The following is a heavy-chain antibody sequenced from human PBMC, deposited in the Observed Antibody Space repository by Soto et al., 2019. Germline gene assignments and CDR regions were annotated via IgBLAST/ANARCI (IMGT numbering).Heavy chain of an antibody. Sequence: QVQLVQSGAEMKQPGASVKLSCQASGYIFIHCFMHWVRQAPGQGLEWMGGINPSSGTTTYAQKFQGTVTVTRDTSTSTVYMELSSLGSGDSALYYCARSLGETTSLFDYWGQVSLVTVSA. CDR2: INPSSGTT. CDR3: ARSLGETTSLFDY. V-gene: IGHV1-46*01. CDR1: GYIFIHCF. J-gene: IGHJ4*02. D-gene: IGHD1-26*01.